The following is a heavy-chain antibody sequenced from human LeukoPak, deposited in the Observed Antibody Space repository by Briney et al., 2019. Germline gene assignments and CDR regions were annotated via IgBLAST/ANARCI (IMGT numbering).Heavy chain of an antibody. CDR3: ARNSRRGNYYMHV. V-gene: IGHV4-39*07. Sequence: PSETLSRTCTVAAGSISSSSYYWRWIRQPPGKGLECIGSIYHSGSTYYNPSLKSRVTISVDTSKNRFSLKLSSVTAADTAVYYCARNSRRGNYYMHVWGKGTTVTVSS. J-gene: IGHJ6*03. CDR1: AGSISSSSYY. D-gene: IGHD1-14*01. CDR2: IYHSGST.